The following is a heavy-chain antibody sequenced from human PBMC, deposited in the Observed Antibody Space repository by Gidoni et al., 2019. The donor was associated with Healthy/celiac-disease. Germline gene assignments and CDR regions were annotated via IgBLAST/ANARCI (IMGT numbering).Heavy chain of an antibody. CDR3: AGSRSGYSSSWYPQNWFDP. V-gene: IGHV3-66*01. Sequence: EVQLVESGGGLVQPGGSLRLSCAASGLTVSSNYMCWVRQAPGKGLEWVSVIYSGGSTYYADSVKGRFTISRDNSKNTLYLQMNSLRAEDTAVYYCAGSRSGYSSSWYPQNWFDPWGQGTLVTVSS. J-gene: IGHJ5*02. CDR1: GLTVSSNY. CDR2: IYSGGST. D-gene: IGHD6-13*01.